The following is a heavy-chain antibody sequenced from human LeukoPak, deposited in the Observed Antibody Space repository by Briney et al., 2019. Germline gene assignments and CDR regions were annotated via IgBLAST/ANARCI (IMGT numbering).Heavy chain of an antibody. J-gene: IGHJ4*02. V-gene: IGHV4-30-2*01. CDR3: ARYLSLYYFDY. D-gene: IGHD2/OR15-2a*01. CDR2: IYHSGST. Sequence: PSQTLSLTCTVSGGSISSGGYYWSWIRQPPGKGLEWIGYIYHSGSTYYNPSLKSRVTISVDRSKNQFSLKLTSVTAADTAVYYCARYLSLYYFDYWGQGALVTVSS. CDR1: GGSISSGGYY.